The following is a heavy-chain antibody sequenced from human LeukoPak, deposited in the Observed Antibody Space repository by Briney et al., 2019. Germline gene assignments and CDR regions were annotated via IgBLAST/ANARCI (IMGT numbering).Heavy chain of an antibody. CDR3: TTDPRRDSYGYGVFDY. Sequence: PGGSLRLSCAASGFTFSNAWMSWVRQAPGKGLEWVGRIKSKTDGGTTDYAAPVKGRFTISRDDSKNTLYLQMNSLKTEDTAVHYCTTDPRRDSYGYGVFDYWGQGTLVTVSS. D-gene: IGHD5-18*01. CDR1: GFTFSNAW. CDR2: IKSKTDGGTT. V-gene: IGHV3-15*01. J-gene: IGHJ4*02.